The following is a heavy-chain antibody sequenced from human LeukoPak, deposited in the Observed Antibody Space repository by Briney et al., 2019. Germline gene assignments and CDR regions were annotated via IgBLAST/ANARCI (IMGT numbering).Heavy chain of an antibody. CDR3: ASNRRDYYGSGSYYMVY. CDR1: GFTFSSYA. CDR2: ISGSGGST. J-gene: IGHJ4*02. V-gene: IGHV3-23*01. D-gene: IGHD3-10*01. Sequence: GGSLRLSCAASGFTFSSYAMSWVRQAPGKGLEWVSAISGSGGSTYYADSGKGRFPISRDNPKPTLYLQMNSLRAEDTAVYYCASNRRDYYGSGSYYMVYWGQGTLVTVSS.